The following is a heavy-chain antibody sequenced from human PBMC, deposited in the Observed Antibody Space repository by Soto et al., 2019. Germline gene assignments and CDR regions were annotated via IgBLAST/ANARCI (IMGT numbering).Heavy chain of an antibody. V-gene: IGHV1-58*01. Sequence: SVKVSCKASGFTFTSSTVQWVRQARGQRLEWIGWIVVGSGNTNYAQKFQERVTITRDMSTSTAYMELSSLRSEDTAVYYCAAGYSGSYYGYWGQGTLVTVSS. D-gene: IGHD1-26*01. CDR2: IVVGSGNT. CDR3: AAGYSGSYYGY. J-gene: IGHJ4*02. CDR1: GFTFTSST.